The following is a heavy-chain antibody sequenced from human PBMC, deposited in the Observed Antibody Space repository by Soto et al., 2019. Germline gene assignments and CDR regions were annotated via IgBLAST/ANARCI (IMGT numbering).Heavy chain of an antibody. V-gene: IGHV4-39*01. Sequence: PSETLSLTCTVSGGSVSSSSFLWGWIRQFPGKELEWIGSTYYSGTTYYNPSLKSRVTISVDTSKSQFSLKVSSVTAADTAVYYCGRHPATSETYFYGMDVWGQGTTVTVSS. CDR1: GGSVSSSSFL. CDR2: TYYSGTT. J-gene: IGHJ6*02. CDR3: GRHPATSETYFYGMDV.